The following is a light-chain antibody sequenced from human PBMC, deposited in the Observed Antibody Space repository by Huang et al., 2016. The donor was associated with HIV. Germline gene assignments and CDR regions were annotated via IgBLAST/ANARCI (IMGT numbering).Light chain of an antibody. V-gene: IGKV4-1*01. J-gene: IGKJ4*01. Sequence: VMTQSPDSLAVSLGERATINCKSRRGVLDSSNNLNYLAWYQQKPGQPPKLLIYWAFTRESGVPDRFSGSGSGTDFTLTISSLQAEDVAVYYCQPYYTTPLTFGGGTKVEIK. CDR1: RGVLDSSNNLNY. CDR2: WAF. CDR3: QPYYTTPLT.